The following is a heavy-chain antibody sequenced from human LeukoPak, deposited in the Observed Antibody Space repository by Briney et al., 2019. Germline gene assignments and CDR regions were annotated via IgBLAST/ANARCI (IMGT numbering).Heavy chain of an antibody. Sequence: PGGSLRLSCAASGFTFSSYAMHWVRQAPGKGLEWVAVISYDGSNKYYADSVKGRFTISRDNSKNTLYLQMNSLRAEDTAVYYCARGLPDLDYWGQGTLVTVSS. D-gene: IGHD1-14*01. V-gene: IGHV3-30*04. J-gene: IGHJ4*02. CDR3: ARGLPDLDY. CDR2: ISYDGSNK. CDR1: GFTFSSYA.